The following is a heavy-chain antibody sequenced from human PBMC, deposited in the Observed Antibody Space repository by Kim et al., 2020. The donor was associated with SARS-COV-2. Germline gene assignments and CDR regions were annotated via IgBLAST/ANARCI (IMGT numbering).Heavy chain of an antibody. V-gene: IGHV5-51*01. Sequence: SFQGQVTISADKSISTAYLQWSSLKASDTAMYYCARQGANYYGSGRQLDYWGQGTLVTVSS. CDR3: ARQGANYYGSGRQLDY. J-gene: IGHJ4*02. D-gene: IGHD3-10*01.